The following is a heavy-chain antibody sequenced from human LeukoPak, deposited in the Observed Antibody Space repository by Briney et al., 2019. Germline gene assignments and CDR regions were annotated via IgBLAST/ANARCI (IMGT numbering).Heavy chain of an antibody. D-gene: IGHD3-9*01. CDR1: GYTFTSYY. Sequence: VASVKVSCKASGYTFTSYYMHWVRQAPGQGLEWMGIINPSGGSTSYAQKFQGRVTMTRDTSTSTVYMELSSLRSEDTAVYYCARASNYDILTGSLYYFDYWGQGTLVTVSS. CDR3: ARASNYDILTGSLYYFDY. V-gene: IGHV1-46*01. J-gene: IGHJ4*02. CDR2: INPSGGST.